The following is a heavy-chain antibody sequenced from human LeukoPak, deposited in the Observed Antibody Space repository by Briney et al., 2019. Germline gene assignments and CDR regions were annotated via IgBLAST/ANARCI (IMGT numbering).Heavy chain of an antibody. Sequence: GGSLRLSCAASGFTFSSYSMNWVRQAPGXGLEWVSSISSSSSYIYYADSVKGRFTISRDNAKNSLYLQMNSLRAEDTAVYYCARMDYDYVWGSYRQEKFDYWGQGTLVTVSS. CDR3: ARMDYDYVWGSYRQEKFDY. V-gene: IGHV3-21*01. J-gene: IGHJ4*02. CDR2: ISSSSSYI. CDR1: GFTFSSYS. D-gene: IGHD3-16*02.